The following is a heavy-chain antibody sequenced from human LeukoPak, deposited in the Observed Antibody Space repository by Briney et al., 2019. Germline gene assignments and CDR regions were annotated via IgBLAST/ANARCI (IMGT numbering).Heavy chain of an antibody. Sequence: ASVKVSCKVSGYTLTELSMHWVRQAPGKGLEWRGGFDPEDGETIYAQKFQGRVTMTEDTSTDTAYMELSSLRSEDTAVYYCATVGYDSSGYYWDYWGQGTLVTVSS. D-gene: IGHD3-22*01. CDR2: FDPEDGET. CDR1: GYTLTELS. J-gene: IGHJ4*02. CDR3: ATVGYDSSGYYWDY. V-gene: IGHV1-24*01.